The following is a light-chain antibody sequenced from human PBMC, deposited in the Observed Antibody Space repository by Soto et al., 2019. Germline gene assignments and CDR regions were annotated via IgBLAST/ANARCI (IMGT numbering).Light chain of an antibody. CDR1: QSVLYSSNNKNY. CDR2: WAS. CDR3: QHYNNWPRT. Sequence: DIVMTQSPDSLAVSLGERATINCKSSQSVLYSSNNKNYLAWYQQKPGQPPKLLIYWASTRESGVPDRFSGSGSGTEFTLTISSLQSEDFAVYYCQHYNNWPRTFGQGTKVEIK. V-gene: IGKV4-1*01. J-gene: IGKJ1*01.